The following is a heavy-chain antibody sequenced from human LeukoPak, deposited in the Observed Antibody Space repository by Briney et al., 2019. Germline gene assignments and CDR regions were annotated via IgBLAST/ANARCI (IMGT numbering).Heavy chain of an antibody. J-gene: IGHJ6*02. V-gene: IGHV1-69*13. CDR2: IIPIFGTA. D-gene: IGHD3-3*01. CDR1: GGTFSSYA. CDR3: ARDQDFWSGYYLNYGMDV. Sequence: SVKVSCKASGGTFSSYAISWVRQAPGQGLEWMGGIIPIFGTADYAQKFQGRVTITADESTSTAYMELGSLRSEDTAVYYCARDQDFWSGYYLNYGMDVWGQGTTVTVSS.